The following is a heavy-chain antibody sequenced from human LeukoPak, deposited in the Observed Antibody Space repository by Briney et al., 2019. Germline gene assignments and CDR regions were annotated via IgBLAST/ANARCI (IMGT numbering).Heavy chain of an antibody. CDR3: AKDRAPRGDPVNTP. CDR1: GFTFSSYA. Sequence: GGSLRLSCAASGFTFSSYAMSWVRQAPGKGLEWVSAISGSGGSTYYADSVKGRFTISRDNSKNTQYLQMNSLRAEDTAVYYCAKDRAPRGDPVNTPWGQGTLVTVSS. V-gene: IGHV3-23*01. J-gene: IGHJ5*02. CDR2: ISGSGGST. D-gene: IGHD4-17*01.